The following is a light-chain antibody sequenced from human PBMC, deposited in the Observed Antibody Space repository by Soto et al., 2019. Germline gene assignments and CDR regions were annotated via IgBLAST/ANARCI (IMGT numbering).Light chain of an antibody. V-gene: IGLV2-14*01. CDR1: TSDVGGYGY. J-gene: IGLJ1*01. CDR2: EVS. CDR3: SSFTTSSTRV. Sequence: QSALTQPASVSGSPGQSITSSCTGTTSDVGGYGYVSWYQQHPGKAPKLLIYEVSNRPSGISNRFSGSKSDDTASLTISGLQAEDEADYYCSSFTTSSTRVFGAGTKVTVL.